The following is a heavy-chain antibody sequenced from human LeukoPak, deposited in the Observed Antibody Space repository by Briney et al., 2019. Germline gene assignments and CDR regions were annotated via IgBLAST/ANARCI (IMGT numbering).Heavy chain of an antibody. Sequence: SETLSLTCAVYGGSFSGYYWSWIRQPPGKGLEWIGEINHSGSTNYSPSLKSRVTISVDTSKNQFSLKLSSVTAADTAVYYCARSPRYYYGSARAYWGQGTLVTVSS. CDR3: ARSPRYYYGSARAY. D-gene: IGHD3-10*01. J-gene: IGHJ4*02. CDR1: GGSFSGYY. V-gene: IGHV4-34*01. CDR2: INHSGST.